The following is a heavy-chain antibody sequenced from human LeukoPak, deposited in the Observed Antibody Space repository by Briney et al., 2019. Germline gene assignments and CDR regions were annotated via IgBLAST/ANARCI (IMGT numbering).Heavy chain of an antibody. CDR3: ARSVEMATLGTYYFDY. Sequence: ASVKVSCKASGYTFTGYYMHWVRQAPGQGLEWMGWINPNSGSTNYAQKFQGWVTMTRDTSISTAYMELSRLRSDDTAVYYCARSVEMATLGTYYFDYWGQGTLVTVSS. J-gene: IGHJ4*02. D-gene: IGHD5-24*01. CDR1: GYTFTGYY. CDR2: INPNSGST. V-gene: IGHV1-2*04.